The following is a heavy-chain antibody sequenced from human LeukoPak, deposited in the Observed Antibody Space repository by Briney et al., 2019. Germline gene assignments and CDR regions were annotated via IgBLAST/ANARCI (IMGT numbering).Heavy chain of an antibody. V-gene: IGHV4-39*01. CDR1: GGSISYSSYY. J-gene: IGHJ4*02. CDR3: ARIVGASDY. CDR2: IYYTGSS. Sequence: SETLSLTCTVSGGSISYSSYYWGWIRQPPGKGLEWIGSIYYTGSSYYNPSLKSRVTISVDTSKNQFSLKLSSVTAADTAVYYCARIVGASDYWGQGTLVTVSS. D-gene: IGHD1-26*01.